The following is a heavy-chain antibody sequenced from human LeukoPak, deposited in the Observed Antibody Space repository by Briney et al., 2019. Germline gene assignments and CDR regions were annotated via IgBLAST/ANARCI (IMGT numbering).Heavy chain of an antibody. CDR2: ISYDGSNK. CDR1: GFTFSSYA. V-gene: IGHV3-30-3*02. J-gene: IGHJ4*02. Sequence: GGSLRLSCAASGFTFSSYAMHWVRQAPGKGLEWVAVISYDGSNKYYADSVKGRFTISRDNSKNTLYLQMNNLRAEDTAVYYCAKIQAGEKYFDYWGQGTLVTVSS. CDR3: AKIQAGEKYFDY. D-gene: IGHD7-27*01.